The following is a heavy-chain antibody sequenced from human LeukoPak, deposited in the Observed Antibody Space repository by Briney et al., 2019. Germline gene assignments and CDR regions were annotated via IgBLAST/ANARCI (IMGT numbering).Heavy chain of an antibody. V-gene: IGHV4-39*07. Sequence: SETLSLTCTVSGGSIISGSKYWGWIRQAPGTGLEWIGSIYYSGTTYYNPSLKSRVTMSVDTSKNQFSLKLSSVTAADTAVYYCARVEYYDSSGPFDYWGQGTLVTVSS. J-gene: IGHJ4*02. D-gene: IGHD3-22*01. CDR1: GGSIISGSKY. CDR3: ARVEYYDSSGPFDY. CDR2: IYYSGTT.